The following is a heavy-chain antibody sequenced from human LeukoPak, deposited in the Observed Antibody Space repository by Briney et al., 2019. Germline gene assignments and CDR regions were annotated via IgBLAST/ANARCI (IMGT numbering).Heavy chain of an antibody. D-gene: IGHD2-15*01. CDR3: ARVVSHGAAASYLFDI. CDR1: GFTFSNYN. CDR2: IASSSSYM. Sequence: PGGSLRLSCAASGFTFSNYNMNWVRQAPGKGPEWVSSIASSSSYMYYADSVMGRFTISRDNAENSLYLQMNTLRAEDTAMYYCARVVSHGAAASYLFDIWGQGTMVTVSS. J-gene: IGHJ3*02. V-gene: IGHV3-21*01.